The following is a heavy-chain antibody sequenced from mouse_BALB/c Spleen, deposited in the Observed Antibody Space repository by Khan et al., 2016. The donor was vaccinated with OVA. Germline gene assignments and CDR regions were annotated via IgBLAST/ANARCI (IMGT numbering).Heavy chain of an antibody. CDR1: GFSLTSYG. Sequence: QVQLQQSGPGLVQPSQSLSITCTVSGFSLTSYGIHWVRQSPGKGLEWMGVIWSGGSTDYNVDFITRLNISKDNSKSQVFFKMNSLQANDTAIFYCARNYDYDEGLAYWGQGTLVTVSA. CDR3: ARNYDYDEGLAY. J-gene: IGHJ3*01. V-gene: IGHV2-2*02. CDR2: IWSGGST. D-gene: IGHD2-4*01.